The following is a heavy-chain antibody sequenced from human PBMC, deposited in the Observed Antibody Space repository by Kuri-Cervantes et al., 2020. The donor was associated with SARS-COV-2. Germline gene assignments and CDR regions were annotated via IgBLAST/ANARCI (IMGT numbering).Heavy chain of an antibody. D-gene: IGHD3-16*02. CDR1: GDSVSSNSAA. Sequence: SCAISGDSVSSNSAAWNWIRQSPSRGLEWLGRTYYRSKWYNDYAVSVKSRITINPDTSKNQFSLQLNSVTPEDTAVYYCARGPPLIVQGAYDPWGQGTLVTVSS. V-gene: IGHV6-1*01. CDR3: ARGPPLIVQGAYDP. J-gene: IGHJ5*02. CDR2: TYYRSKWYN.